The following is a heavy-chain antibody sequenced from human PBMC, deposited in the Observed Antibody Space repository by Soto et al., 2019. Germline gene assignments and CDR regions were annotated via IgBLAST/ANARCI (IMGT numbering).Heavy chain of an antibody. CDR1: GYSFTSYW. V-gene: IGHV5-10-1*01. D-gene: IGHD4-17*01. CDR3: ASLTVTGLYGMDV. J-gene: IGHJ6*02. CDR2: VDPSDSYT. Sequence: GDSLKISCKGSGYSFTSYWISWVRQMPGKGLEWMGRVDPSDSYTNYSPSFQGHVTISADESISTAYLQWSSLKASDTAMYYCASLTVTGLYGMDVWGQGTTVTVSS.